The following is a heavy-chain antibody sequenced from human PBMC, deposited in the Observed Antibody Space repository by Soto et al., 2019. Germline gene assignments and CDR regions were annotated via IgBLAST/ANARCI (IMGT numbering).Heavy chain of an antibody. J-gene: IGHJ6*03. V-gene: IGHV1-8*01. CDR3: ARGNMVRGVIITYYYYYMDV. CDR2: MNPNSGNT. CDR1: GYTFTSYD. D-gene: IGHD3-10*01. Sequence: GASVKVSCKASGYTFTSYDINWVRQATGQGLEWMGWMNPNSGNTGYAQKFQGRVTMTRNTSISTAYMELSSLRSEDTAVYYCARGNMVRGVIITYYYYYMDVWGKGTTVTVSS.